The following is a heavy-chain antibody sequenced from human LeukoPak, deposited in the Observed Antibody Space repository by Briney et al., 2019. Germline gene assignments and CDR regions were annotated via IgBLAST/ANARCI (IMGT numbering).Heavy chain of an antibody. CDR2: IYSGGST. D-gene: IGHD7-27*01. V-gene: IGHV3-66*01. CDR1: GFTVSSNY. CDR3: ARANWGHPMYYFDY. J-gene: IGHJ4*02. Sequence: GGSLRLSCAASGFTVSSNYMSWVRQAPGKGLEWVSIIYSGGSTYYADSVKGRFTISRDNSKNTLYLQMNSLRAEDTAVYYCARANWGHPMYYFDYWGQGTRVTVSS.